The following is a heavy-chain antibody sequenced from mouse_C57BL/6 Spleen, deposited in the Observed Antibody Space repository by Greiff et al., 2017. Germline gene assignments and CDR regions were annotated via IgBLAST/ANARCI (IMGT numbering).Heavy chain of an antibody. CDR3: VRGYGNYYAMDY. V-gene: IGHV10-3*01. D-gene: IGHD2-1*01. CDR1: GFTFNTYA. CDR2: IRSKCSTYAT. J-gene: IGHJ4*01. Sequence: EVHLVESGGGLVQPKGSLKLSCAASGFTFNTYAMHWVRQAPGKGLEWVARIRSKCSTYATYYADSVKDRFTISRDDSQSMLYLQMNNLKTEATAMYDCVRGYGNYYAMDYWGQGTSVTVSS.